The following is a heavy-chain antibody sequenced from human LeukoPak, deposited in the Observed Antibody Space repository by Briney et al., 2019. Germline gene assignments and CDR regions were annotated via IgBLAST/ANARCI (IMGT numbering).Heavy chain of an antibody. CDR3: AKWTGSRFDV. D-gene: IGHD3/OR15-3a*01. J-gene: IGHJ3*01. CDR2: FSASRHT. Sequence: LELIAYFSASRHTKYRPSLKSRLIISRDTSKNQVSLRLTSVAAADTAVYYCAKWTGSRFDVWGQGTMVTVSS. V-gene: IGHV4-59*03.